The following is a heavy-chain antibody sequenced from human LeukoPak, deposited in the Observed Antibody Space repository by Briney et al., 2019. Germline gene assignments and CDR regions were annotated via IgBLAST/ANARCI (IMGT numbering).Heavy chain of an antibody. D-gene: IGHD3-22*01. CDR2: IIPIFGTA. Sequence: SVKVSCKASGGTFSSYAISWVRQAPRQGLEWMGRIIPIFGTANYAQKFQGRVTITTDESTSTAYMELSSLRSEDTAVYYCARDQYYYDSSGYYYFAFDIWGQGTMVTVSS. J-gene: IGHJ3*02. CDR1: GGTFSSYA. V-gene: IGHV1-69*05. CDR3: ARDQYYYDSSGYYYFAFDI.